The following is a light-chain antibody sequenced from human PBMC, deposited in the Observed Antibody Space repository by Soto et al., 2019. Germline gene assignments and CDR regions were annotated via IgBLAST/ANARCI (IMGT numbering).Light chain of an antibody. CDR1: NVGSNS. J-gene: IGLJ2*01. CDR2: EHS. CDR3: QVWDSSRNVV. V-gene: IGLV3-21*02. Sequence: SSELTQPASVSVAPGQTATIACGGKNVGSNSVHWYHQKPGQAPVLVVFEHSDRPSGIPERFSASKSGNTATLTISRVEAGDEADYYCQVWDSSRNVVFGGGTKVTVL.